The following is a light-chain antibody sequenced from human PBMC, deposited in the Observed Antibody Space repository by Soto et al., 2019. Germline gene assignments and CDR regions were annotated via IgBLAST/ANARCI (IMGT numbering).Light chain of an antibody. V-gene: IGKV4-1*01. CDR1: QSGLHSSNNKNY. CDR3: QQYYTIPPT. Sequence: DIVMTQSPDSLAVSLGEKATINCKSSQSGLHSSNNKNYLAWYDQKPGQPPKLLISWVSTRESGVPDRFSDSGSGTDFTLTISSLQAEDVAVYYCQQYYTIPPTFGQGTKVELK. CDR2: WVS. J-gene: IGKJ1*01.